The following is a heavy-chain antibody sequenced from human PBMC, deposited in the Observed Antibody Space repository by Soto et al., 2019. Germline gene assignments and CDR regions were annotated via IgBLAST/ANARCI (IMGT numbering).Heavy chain of an antibody. Sequence: QVQLVQSGAEVKKPGSSVKVSCKASGGTLSSYAISWVRQAPGQGLEWMGGIIPIFGTANYAQKFQGRVTITADESTSTAYMELSSLSSEDMAVYYCARDPLLSSGWDYWGQGTLVTVSS. J-gene: IGHJ4*02. CDR2: IIPIFGTA. CDR1: GGTLSSYA. CDR3: ARDPLLSSGWDY. D-gene: IGHD6-19*01. V-gene: IGHV1-69*12.